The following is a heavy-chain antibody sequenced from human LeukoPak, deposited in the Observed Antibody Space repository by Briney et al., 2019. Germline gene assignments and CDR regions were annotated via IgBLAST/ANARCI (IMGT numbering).Heavy chain of an antibody. CDR2: IWYDGSNK. Sequence: PGGSLRLSCAASGFTFSSYGMHWVRQAPGKGLEWVAVIWYDGSNKYYADSVKGRFTISGDNSKNTLYLQMNSLRAEDTAVYYCARGLYCSSTSCLINYYYYYGMDVWGQGTTVTVSS. J-gene: IGHJ6*02. CDR3: ARGLYCSSTSCLINYYYYYGMDV. CDR1: GFTFSSYG. D-gene: IGHD2-2*01. V-gene: IGHV3-33*01.